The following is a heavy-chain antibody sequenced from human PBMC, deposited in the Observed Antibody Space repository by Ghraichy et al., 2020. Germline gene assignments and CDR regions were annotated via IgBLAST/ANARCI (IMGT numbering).Heavy chain of an antibody. D-gene: IGHD1-14*01. CDR2: LNIDGTTV. CDR1: GFSFTDYW. V-gene: IGHV3-74*01. CDR3: VRSYKDGLRHFDY. Sequence: GESLNISCAASGFSFTDYWMHWVRQTPGRGLEWVSHLNIDGTTVNYADSVKGRFTISRDNAKNTMYLQMISLTDEDTAVYYCVRSYKDGLRHFDYWGQGTLVTVSS. J-gene: IGHJ4*02.